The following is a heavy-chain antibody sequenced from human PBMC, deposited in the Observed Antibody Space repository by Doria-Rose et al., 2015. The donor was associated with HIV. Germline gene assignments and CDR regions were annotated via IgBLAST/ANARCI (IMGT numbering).Heavy chain of an antibody. J-gene: IGHJ4*02. V-gene: IGHV3-20*03. CDR2: INWNGGTT. CDR3: ARGISYGTSVYFDY. CDR1: EYG. D-gene: IGHD3-10*01. Sequence: EYGMSWVRQVPGKGLEWGSVINWNGGTTHYAVSVKGRFTISRDNAKNSLFLEMKNLRAEDTALYYCARGISYGTSVYFDYWGQGSRATGSS.